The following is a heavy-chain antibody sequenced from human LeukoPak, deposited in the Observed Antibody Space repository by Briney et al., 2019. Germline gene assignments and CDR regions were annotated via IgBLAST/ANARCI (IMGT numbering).Heavy chain of an antibody. CDR1: GFTFDDYA. J-gene: IGHJ4*02. CDR2: ISWNSGSI. V-gene: IGHV3-9*01. D-gene: IGHD3-22*01. Sequence: GRSLRLSCAASGFTFDDYAMHWVRQAPGKGLEWVSGISWNSGSIGYADSVKGRFTISRDNAKNSLYLQMNSLRAEDTAVYYCAKDPSGGYYYDSSGYLDYWGQGTLVTVSS. CDR3: AKDPSGGYYYDSSGYLDY.